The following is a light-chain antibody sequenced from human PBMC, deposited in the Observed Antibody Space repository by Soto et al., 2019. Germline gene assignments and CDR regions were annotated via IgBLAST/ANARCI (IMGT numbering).Light chain of an antibody. CDR2: GAS. CDR3: QKYGSSPLT. CDR1: QSVSSSF. Sequence: EIVLTQSPGTLSFSPVERATLSCRASQSVSSSFLAWYQQKVGQAPRLLIYGASSRATGIPDRFSGSGSGTDFTLTISRLEPEDFAVYYCQKYGSSPLTCGGGTKGDIK. J-gene: IGKJ4*01. V-gene: IGKV3-20*01.